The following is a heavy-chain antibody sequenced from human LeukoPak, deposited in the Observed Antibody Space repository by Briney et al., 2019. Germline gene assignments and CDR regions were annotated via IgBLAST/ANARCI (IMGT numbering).Heavy chain of an antibody. CDR2: IYYSGST. V-gene: IGHV4-34*01. CDR3: ARGGYSYGYSDY. J-gene: IGHJ4*02. Sequence: SETLSLTCAVYGGSFSGYYWSWIRQPPGKGLEWIGYIYYSGSTYYNPSLKSRVTISVDTSKNQSSLKLSSVTAADTAVYYCARGGYSYGYSDYWGQGTLVTVSS. CDR1: GGSFSGYY. D-gene: IGHD5-18*01.